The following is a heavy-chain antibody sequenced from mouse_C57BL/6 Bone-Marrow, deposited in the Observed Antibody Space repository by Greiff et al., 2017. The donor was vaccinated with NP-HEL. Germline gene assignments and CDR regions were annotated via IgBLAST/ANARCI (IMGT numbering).Heavy chain of an antibody. CDR3: ARGAY. CDR1: GYEFSNYW. Sequence: VQLQQSGAELVKPGAAVKISCKASGYEFSNYWMNWVKQRPVKGLEWIGQIYPGDGDTNYNGKFKDKATLTADKSSITAYMQLSRQTSEDSGVYFCARGAYWGQGTLVTVSA. J-gene: IGHJ3*01. V-gene: IGHV1-80*01. CDR2: IYPGDGDT.